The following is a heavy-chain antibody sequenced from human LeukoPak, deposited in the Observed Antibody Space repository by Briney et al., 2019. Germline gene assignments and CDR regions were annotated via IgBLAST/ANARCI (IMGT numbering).Heavy chain of an antibody. CDR2: ISYDGSNK. D-gene: IGHD4-23*01. V-gene: IGHV3-30*18. CDR3: AKDLCSTVVTPLCWYFDL. CDR1: GFTFSSYG. J-gene: IGHJ2*01. Sequence: GGSLRLSCAASGFTFSSYGMHGVRQAPGKGLEWVAVISYDGSNKYYADSVKGRFTISRDNSKNTLYLQMNSLRAEDTAVYYCAKDLCSTVVTPLCWYFDLWGRGTLVTVSS.